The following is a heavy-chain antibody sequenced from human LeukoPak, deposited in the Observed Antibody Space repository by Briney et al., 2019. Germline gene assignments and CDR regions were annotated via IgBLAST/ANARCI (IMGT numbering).Heavy chain of an antibody. V-gene: IGHV1-69*13. CDR1: GGTFSSYA. CDR3: AKTCSGGKPSDAFDI. J-gene: IGHJ3*02. D-gene: IGHD2-15*01. Sequence: SVKVSCKASGGTFSSYAISWVRQAPGQGLEWMGGIIPIFGTANYAQKFQGRVTITADESTSTAYMELSSLRAEDTAVYYCAKTCSGGKPSDAFDIWGQGTMVTVSS. CDR2: IIPIFGTA.